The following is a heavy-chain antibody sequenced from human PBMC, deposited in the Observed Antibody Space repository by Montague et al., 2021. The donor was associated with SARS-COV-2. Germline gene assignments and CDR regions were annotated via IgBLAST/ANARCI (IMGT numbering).Heavy chain of an antibody. J-gene: IGHJ6*02. CDR2: INHSANT. V-gene: IGHV4-34*01. CDR1: GGSLSGYY. CDR3: ASGIYPSGSYYNRYYYGLNI. Sequence: SETLSLTCAVHGGSLSGYYWSWIRQPPEKGLEWIGEINHSANTKYNPSXXSPVTISIDTSKNQFSLKMTSVTAADTATYYCASGIYPSGSYYNRYYYGLNIWGPGTTVIASS. D-gene: IGHD3-10*01.